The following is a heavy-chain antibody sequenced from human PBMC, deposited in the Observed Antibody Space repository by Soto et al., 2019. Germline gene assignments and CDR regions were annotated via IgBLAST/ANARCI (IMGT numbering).Heavy chain of an antibody. D-gene: IGHD2-2*01. CDR3: ARDRSYQLLHSGWFDP. V-gene: IGHV3-53*01. CDR1: GFTVSSNY. CDR2: IYSGGST. Sequence: EVQLVESGGGLIQPGGSLRLSCAASGFTVSSNYMSWVRQAPGKGLEWVSVIYSGGSTYYADSVKGRFTISRDNSKNTLYLQMNSLGAEDTVVYYCARDRSYQLLHSGWFDPWGQGTLVTVSS. J-gene: IGHJ5*02.